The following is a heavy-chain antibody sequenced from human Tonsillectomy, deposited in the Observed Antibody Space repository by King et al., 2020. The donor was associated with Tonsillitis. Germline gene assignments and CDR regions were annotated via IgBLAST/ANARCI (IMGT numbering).Heavy chain of an antibody. V-gene: IGHV3-30*18. CDR1: GFTFRSYG. J-gene: IGHJ6*02. CDR3: AKDYYGSSNYYYYYGMDV. D-gene: IGHD3-10*01. CDR2: ISNDGSNK. Sequence: VQLVESGGGVVQPGRSLRLSCAASGFTFRSYGMHWVRQAPGKGLEWVAVISNDGSNKYYVDSVKGRFTISRDNSKKTLYLQMNSLRAEDTAVYYCAKDYYGSSNYYYYYGMDVWGQGTTVTVSS.